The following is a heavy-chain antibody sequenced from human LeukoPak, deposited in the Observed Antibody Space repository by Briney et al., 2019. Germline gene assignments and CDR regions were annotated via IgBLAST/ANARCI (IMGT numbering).Heavy chain of an antibody. V-gene: IGHV3-48*01. CDR3: AREIPGRIAADC. D-gene: IGHD2-15*01. CDR2: IGGRGDGI. Sequence: GGSLRLSCAASGFTFSDYSMNWVRQAPGKGLEWISYIGGRGDGISYADSVKGRFTVSRDNAKNSLFLQMNRLRGEDTAIYFCAREIPGRIAADCWGQGTLVTVSS. J-gene: IGHJ4*02. CDR1: GFTFSDYS.